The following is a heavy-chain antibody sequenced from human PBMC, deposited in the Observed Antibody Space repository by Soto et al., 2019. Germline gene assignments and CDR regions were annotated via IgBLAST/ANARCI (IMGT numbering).Heavy chain of an antibody. CDR2: IKQDGSEK. CDR3: ARVRQPLVREHAFDF. CDR1: GFTFSSYW. D-gene: IGHD6-13*01. J-gene: IGHJ3*01. V-gene: IGHV3-7*01. Sequence: EVQLVESGGGFVQPGGSLRLSCAASGFTFSSYWMNWVRQAPGKGLEWVANIKQDGSEKRYVDSVKGRYTISRDNAENSLYLQINSLRAEDTAVYLCARVRQPLVREHAFDFWGQGTMVTVSS.